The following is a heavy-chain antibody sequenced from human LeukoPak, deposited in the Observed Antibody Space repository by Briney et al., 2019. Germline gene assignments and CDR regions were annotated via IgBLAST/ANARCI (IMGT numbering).Heavy chain of an antibody. J-gene: IGHJ4*02. V-gene: IGHV3-48*03. D-gene: IGHD4-17*01. Sequence: GGSVRLSCAASGFTFSSYEMNWVRQAPGKGLEWVSYISSGGGGIFYADSVKGRFTISRDNAKNSLHLQMNSLRAEDTAVYYCARDGASHPSIYYFDYWGQGTLVTVSS. CDR3: ARDGASHPSIYYFDY. CDR2: ISSGGGGI. CDR1: GFTFSSYE.